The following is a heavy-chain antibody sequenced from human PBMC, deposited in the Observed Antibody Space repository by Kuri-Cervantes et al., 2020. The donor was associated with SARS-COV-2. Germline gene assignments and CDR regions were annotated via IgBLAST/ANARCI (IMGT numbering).Heavy chain of an antibody. V-gene: IGHV1-24*01. CDR2: FDPEDGET. Sequence: ASVKGSCKVSGYTLTELSMHWVRQAPGKGLEWMGGFDPEDGETIYAQKFQGRVTMTENTSTDTAYMELSSLRSEDTAVYYCATHAIVGATSFDYWGQGTLVTVSS. CDR1: GYTLTELS. CDR3: ATHAIVGATSFDY. D-gene: IGHD1-26*01. J-gene: IGHJ4*02.